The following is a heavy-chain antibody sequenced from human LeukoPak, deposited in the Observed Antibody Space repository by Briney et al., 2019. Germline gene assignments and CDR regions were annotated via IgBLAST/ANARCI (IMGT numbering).Heavy chain of an antibody. Sequence: PSKTLSLTCTVSGGSISSYYWSWIRQPPGKGLELIGNIHYSGTTSYNPSLKSRVTISVDTSKNQFSLKLSSVTAADTAVYYCARLKGEASVTERFDYWGQGTLVTVSS. J-gene: IGHJ4*02. D-gene: IGHD3-16*01. CDR3: ARLKGEASVTERFDY. CDR1: GGSISSYY. V-gene: IGHV4-59*08. CDR2: IHYSGTT.